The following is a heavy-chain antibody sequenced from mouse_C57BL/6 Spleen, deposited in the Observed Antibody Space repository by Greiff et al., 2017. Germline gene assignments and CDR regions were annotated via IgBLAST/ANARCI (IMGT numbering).Heavy chain of an antibody. CDR2: IHPKSGST. J-gene: IGHJ1*03. CDR1: GYTFTSYW. Sequence: QVQLQQPGAELVKPGASVKLSCKASGYTFTSYWMHWVKQRPGQGLEWIGMIHPKSGSTNYNEKFKSKATLTVDKSSSTAYMQLSSLTSEDSAVYYCACEGELPDWYFEVWGTGTTVTVSS. CDR3: ACEGELPDWYFEV. V-gene: IGHV1-64*01.